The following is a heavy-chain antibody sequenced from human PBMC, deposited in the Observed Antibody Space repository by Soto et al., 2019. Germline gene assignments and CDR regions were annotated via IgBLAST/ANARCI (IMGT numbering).Heavy chain of an antibody. J-gene: IGHJ4*02. D-gene: IGHD2-8*01. V-gene: IGHV3-30-3*01. Sequence: GGSLRLSCAASGFTFSSYAMPWVRQAPGKGLEWVAVISYDGSNKYYADSVKGRFTISRDNSKNTLYLQMNSLRAEDTAVYYCARGNDRPFDYWGQGTLVTVSS. CDR1: GFTFSSYA. CDR3: ARGNDRPFDY. CDR2: ISYDGSNK.